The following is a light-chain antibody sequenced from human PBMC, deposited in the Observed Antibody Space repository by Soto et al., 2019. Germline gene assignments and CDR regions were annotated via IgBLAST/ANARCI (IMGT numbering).Light chain of an antibody. V-gene: IGKV3-20*01. CDR2: GAS. Sequence: EIVVTQSPGALSLSRGERAALCCSASQSITNNYLAWYQQKPGRAHRLLIYGASSRATGIPDRFSGSGSGTDFTLTISRLEPEDFAMYYCQQYGYLVTFGGGTKVDIK. CDR1: QSITNNY. CDR3: QQYGYLVT. J-gene: IGKJ4*01.